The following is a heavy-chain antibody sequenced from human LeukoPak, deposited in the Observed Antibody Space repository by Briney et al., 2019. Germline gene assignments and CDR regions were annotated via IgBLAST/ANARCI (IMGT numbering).Heavy chain of an antibody. CDR3: ARHVSSRWFYLDY. Sequence: SETLSLTCTVSGGSISSYYWSWVRQPPGKGLEWIGYIYYSGSTNYNPSLKSRVTISVDTSKNQFSLKLSSVTAADTAVYYCARHVSSRWFYLDYWGPGTLVTVSS. V-gene: IGHV4-59*08. CDR2: IYYSGST. D-gene: IGHD6-13*01. CDR1: GGSISSYY. J-gene: IGHJ4*02.